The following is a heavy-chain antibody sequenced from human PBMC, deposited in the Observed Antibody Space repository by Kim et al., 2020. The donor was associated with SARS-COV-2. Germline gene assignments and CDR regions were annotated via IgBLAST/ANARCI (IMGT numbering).Heavy chain of an antibody. CDR3: ARDMTTVTTKYFDY. J-gene: IGHJ4*02. V-gene: IGHV3-30*04. D-gene: IGHD4-17*01. CDR1: GFTFSSYA. CDR2: ISYDGSNK. Sequence: GGSLRLSCAASGFTFSSYAMHWVRQAPGKGLEWVAVISYDGSNKYYADSVKGRFTISRDNSKNTLYLQMNSLRAEDTAVYYCARDMTTVTTKYFDYWGQGTLVTVSS.